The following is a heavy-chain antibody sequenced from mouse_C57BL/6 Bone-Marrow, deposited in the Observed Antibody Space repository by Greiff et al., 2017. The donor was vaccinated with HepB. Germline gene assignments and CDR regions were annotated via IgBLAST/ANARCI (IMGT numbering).Heavy chain of an antibody. D-gene: IGHD6-1*01. CDR2: INPGSGGT. CDR3: AREGPLGFAY. Sequence: QVQLQQSGAELVRPGPSVKVSCKASGYAFTNYLIEWVKQRPGQGLEWIGVINPGSGGTNYNEKFKGKATLTADKSSSTAYMQLSSLTSEDSAVYFCAREGPLGFAYWGQGTLVTVSA. V-gene: IGHV1-54*01. CDR1: GYAFTNYL. J-gene: IGHJ3*01.